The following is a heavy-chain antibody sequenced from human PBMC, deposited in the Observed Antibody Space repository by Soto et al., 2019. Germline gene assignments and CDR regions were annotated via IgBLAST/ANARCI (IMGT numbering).Heavy chain of an antibody. CDR1: GFTFSSYS. CDR2: ISSSSSTI. J-gene: IGHJ4*02. V-gene: IGHV3-48*02. Sequence: EVQLVESGGGLVQPGGSLRLSCAASGFTFSSYSMNWVRQAPGKGLEWVSYISSSSSTIYYADSVKGRFTISRDNAKNSLYLHMNSLRDEDTAVYYCARDPGYSYGPPGYWGQGTLVTVSS. CDR3: ARDPGYSYGPPGY. D-gene: IGHD5-18*01.